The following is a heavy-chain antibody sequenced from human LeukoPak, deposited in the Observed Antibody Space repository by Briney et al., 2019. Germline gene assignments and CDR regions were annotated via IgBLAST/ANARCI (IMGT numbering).Heavy chain of an antibody. V-gene: IGHV1-2*06. CDR2: INPNSGGT. CDR1: GYTFTSYY. CDR3: ARVRGEGIAALDY. J-gene: IGHJ4*02. Sequence: ASVKVSCKASGYTFTSYYMHWVRQAPGQGLEWMGRINPNSGGTNYAQKFQGRVTMTRDTSISTAYMELSRLRSDDTAVYYCARVRGEGIAALDYWGQGTLVTVSS. D-gene: IGHD6-13*01.